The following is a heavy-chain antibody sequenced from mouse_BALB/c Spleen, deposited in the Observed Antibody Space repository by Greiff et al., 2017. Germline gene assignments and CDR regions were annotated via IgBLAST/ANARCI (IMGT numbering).Heavy chain of an antibody. Sequence: EVQLVESGGGLVKPGGSLKLSCAASGFAFSSYDMSWVRQTPEKRLEWVAYISSGGGSTYYPDTVKGRFTISRDNAKNTLYLQMSSLKSEDTAMYYCAREGDYYGSSYWYFDVWGAGTTVTVSS. V-gene: IGHV5-12-1*01. CDR3: AREGDYYGSSYWYFDV. CDR2: ISSGGGST. D-gene: IGHD1-1*01. J-gene: IGHJ1*01. CDR1: GFAFSSYD.